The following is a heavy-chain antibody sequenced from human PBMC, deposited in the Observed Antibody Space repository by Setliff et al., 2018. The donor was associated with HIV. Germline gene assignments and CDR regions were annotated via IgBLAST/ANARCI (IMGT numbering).Heavy chain of an antibody. D-gene: IGHD6-6*01. CDR2: ISYDESNK. V-gene: IGHV3-30*07. Sequence: GSLRLSCVASGFTFSNYAMHWVRQAPGKGLEWVTVISYDESNKYYGDSVKGRFTISRDNSKNTLYLQMNSLRAEDTAVYYCARAYSSYYYWGQGTLVTVSS. CDR3: ARAYSSYYY. J-gene: IGHJ4*02. CDR1: GFTFSNYA.